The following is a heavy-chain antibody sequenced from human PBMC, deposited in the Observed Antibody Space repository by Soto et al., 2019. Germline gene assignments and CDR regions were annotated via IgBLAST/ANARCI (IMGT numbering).Heavy chain of an antibody. CDR3: ARGVALAGNDVFDI. D-gene: IGHD6-19*01. CDR1: GFTFTSSA. V-gene: IGHV1-58*02. Sequence: SVKVSCKASGFTFTSSAMQWVRQARGQRLEWIGWIVVGSGNTNYAQKFQERVTITRDMSTSTAYMELSSLRSEDTAVYYCARGVALAGNDVFDIWGQGTMVTVSS. CDR2: IVVGSGNT. J-gene: IGHJ3*02.